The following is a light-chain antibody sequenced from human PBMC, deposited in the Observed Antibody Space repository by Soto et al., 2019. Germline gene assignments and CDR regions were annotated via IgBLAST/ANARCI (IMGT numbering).Light chain of an antibody. Sequence: EVVMTQSPATLSVSPWERATLSCRASQSVNANLAWYQQKPGQAPRLLIHGASNRATGIPARFSGSGFGTEFILTISSLQYEDFAVYYCQQYNTWLWTFGQGTKVEI. J-gene: IGKJ1*01. CDR2: GAS. CDR3: QQYNTWLWT. CDR1: QSVNAN. V-gene: IGKV3-15*01.